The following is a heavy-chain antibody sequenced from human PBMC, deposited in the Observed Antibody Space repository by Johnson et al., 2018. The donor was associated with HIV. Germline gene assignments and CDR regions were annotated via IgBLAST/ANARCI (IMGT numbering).Heavy chain of an antibody. CDR3: ARGRGYSSSNDAFDI. Sequence: QVQLVESGGGVVQPGGSLRLSCAASAFTFASYGMHWVRQAPGKGLEWVAFIRSDGSTTYYADSVKGRFTISRDNSKNTLYLQMNSLRAEDTAVYYCARGRGYSSSNDAFDIWCQGTMVTVSS. CDR2: IRSDGSTT. D-gene: IGHD6-13*01. V-gene: IGHV3-30*02. J-gene: IGHJ3*02. CDR1: AFTFASYG.